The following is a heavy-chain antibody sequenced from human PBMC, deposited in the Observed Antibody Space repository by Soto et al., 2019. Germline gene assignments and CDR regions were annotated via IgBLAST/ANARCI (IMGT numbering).Heavy chain of an antibody. CDR1: GFTFSSYG. CDR2: IWYDGSNK. J-gene: IGHJ4*02. CDR3: ARGWPSSSSSGIDY. Sequence: ALKLSCAASGFTFSSYGMHWVRQAPGKGLEWVAVIWYDGSNKYYADSVKGRFTISRDNSKNTLYLQMNSLRAEDTAVYYCARGWPSSSSSGIDYWGQGTLVTVSS. D-gene: IGHD6-6*01. V-gene: IGHV3-33*01.